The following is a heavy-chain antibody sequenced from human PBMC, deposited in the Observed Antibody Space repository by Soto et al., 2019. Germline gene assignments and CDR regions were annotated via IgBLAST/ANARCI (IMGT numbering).Heavy chain of an antibody. J-gene: IGHJ6*03. D-gene: IGHD6-6*01. CDR3: ARHIRHLIAARAYDYYYYMDV. V-gene: IGHV4-59*08. Sequence: QVQLQESGPGLVKPSETLSLTCTVSGGSISSYYWSWIRQPPGKGLEWIGYIYYSGSTNYNPSLKSRVTISVDTSKNQFSLKLSSVTAADTAVYYCARHIRHLIAARAYDYYYYMDVWGKGTTVTVSS. CDR1: GGSISSYY. CDR2: IYYSGST.